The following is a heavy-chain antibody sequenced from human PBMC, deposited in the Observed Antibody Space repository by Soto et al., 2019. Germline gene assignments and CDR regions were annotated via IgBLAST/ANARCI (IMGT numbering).Heavy chain of an antibody. CDR1: GYSFTSYW. CDR2: IYPGDSDT. V-gene: IGHV5-51*01. J-gene: IGHJ5*02. D-gene: IGHD3-10*01. Sequence: PGESLKISCKGSGYSFTSYWIGWVRQMPGKGLEWMGLIYPGDSDTRYSPSFQGQVTISAAKSISTAYLQWSSLKASDTAMYYCARISPGALYWFDPWGQGTLVTVSS. CDR3: ARISPGALYWFDP.